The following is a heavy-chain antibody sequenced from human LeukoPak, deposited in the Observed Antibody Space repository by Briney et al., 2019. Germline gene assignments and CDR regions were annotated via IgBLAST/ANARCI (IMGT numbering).Heavy chain of an antibody. CDR3: VSRSLWSGYYDY. D-gene: IGHD3-3*01. CDR1: GGSISSYY. J-gene: IGHJ4*02. Sequence: PSETLSLTRTVSGGSISSYYWSWIRQPPGKGLEWIGYIYYSGSTNYNPSLKSRVTISVDTSKNQFSLKLSSVTAADTAVYYCVSRSLWSGYYDYWGQGTLVTVSS. CDR2: IYYSGST. V-gene: IGHV4-59*01.